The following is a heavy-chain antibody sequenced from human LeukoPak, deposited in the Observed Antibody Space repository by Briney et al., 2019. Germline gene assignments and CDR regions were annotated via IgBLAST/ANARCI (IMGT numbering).Heavy chain of an antibody. D-gene: IGHD6-19*01. CDR3: ARVLVVSGWTNIDY. CDR1: GFTFSSYG. V-gene: IGHV3-33*01. Sequence: PGRPLRLSCAASGFTFSSYGMHWVRQAPGKALEWVSFIWYDGSNKYYADSVKGRFTISRDNSKNTLYLQMNSLRAEDTAVYYCARVLVVSGWTNIDYWGQGTLVTVSS. J-gene: IGHJ4*02. CDR2: IWYDGSNK.